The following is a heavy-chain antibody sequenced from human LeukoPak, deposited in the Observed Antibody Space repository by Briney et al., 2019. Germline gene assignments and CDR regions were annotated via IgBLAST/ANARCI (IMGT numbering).Heavy chain of an antibody. CDR1: GGSFSAYY. CDR3: ARGQGGSYSTFLYYMDV. Sequence: SETLSLTCAVYGGSFSAYYWSWIGQPPEKGLEWIGEINHSGSTNYNASLKSRVTISVDTSKNQFSLKLSSVTAADTAVYYCARGQGGSYSTFLYYMDVWGKGTTVTVSS. J-gene: IGHJ6*03. CDR2: INHSGST. D-gene: IGHD3-10*01. V-gene: IGHV4-34*01.